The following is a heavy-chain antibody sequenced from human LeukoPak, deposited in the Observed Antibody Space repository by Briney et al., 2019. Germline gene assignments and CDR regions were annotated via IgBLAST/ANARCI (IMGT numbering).Heavy chain of an antibody. CDR2: ISSSGSTI. CDR3: ARNYYYDSSGPWTKTRPGAFDI. Sequence: GGSLRLSCAASGVTFSDYVMSWIRQAPGKGQEWGSYISSSGSTIYYAASVKGRFTISRDNAKKSLYLQMNSLRAEDTAVYYCARNYYYDSSGPWTKTRPGAFDIWGQGTMVTVSS. CDR1: GVTFSDYV. J-gene: IGHJ3*02. D-gene: IGHD3-22*01. V-gene: IGHV3-11*04.